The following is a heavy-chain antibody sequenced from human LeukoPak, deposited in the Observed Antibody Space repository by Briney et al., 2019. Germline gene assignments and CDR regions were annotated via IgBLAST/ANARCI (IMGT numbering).Heavy chain of an antibody. J-gene: IGHJ4*02. Sequence: SGGSLRLSCAVSGFTFSSYEMNWVRQAPGKGLEWVSYISSSGFNIYYADSVKGRFTISRDNSKNTLYLQMNSLRAEDTAVYYCAKPAISSRGWYYDYWGQGTLVTVSS. CDR3: AKPAISSRGWYYDY. CDR2: ISSSGFNI. V-gene: IGHV3-48*03. CDR1: GFTFSSYE. D-gene: IGHD6-19*01.